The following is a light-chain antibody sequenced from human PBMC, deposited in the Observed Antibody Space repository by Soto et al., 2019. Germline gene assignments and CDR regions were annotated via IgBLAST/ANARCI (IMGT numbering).Light chain of an antibody. CDR2: EVT. J-gene: IGLJ3*02. CDR1: SSDVGAYKY. V-gene: IGLV2-8*01. CDR3: TSYVGNDIWV. Sequence: QSVLTQPPSASGSPGQSVTISCTGTSSDVGAYKYVSWYQQYPGTAPKLMIYEVTKRPAGVPDRFSGSKSGNTSSLTVSGLQAEDEADYYCTSYVGNDIWVFGGGTKLTVL.